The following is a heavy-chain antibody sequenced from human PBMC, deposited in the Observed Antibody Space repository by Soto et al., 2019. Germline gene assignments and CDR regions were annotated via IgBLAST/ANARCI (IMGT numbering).Heavy chain of an antibody. CDR2: INWNGGST. Sequence: GGSLRLSCAASGFTFDDYGMSWVRQAPGKGLEWVSGINWNGGSTGYADSVKGRFTISRDNAKNSLYLQMNSLRAEDTALYHCARGRKYYYGSGSPRLNYYYYMDVWGKGTTVTVSS. V-gene: IGHV3-20*01. CDR1: GFTFDDYG. CDR3: ARGRKYYYGSGSPRLNYYYYMDV. D-gene: IGHD3-10*01. J-gene: IGHJ6*03.